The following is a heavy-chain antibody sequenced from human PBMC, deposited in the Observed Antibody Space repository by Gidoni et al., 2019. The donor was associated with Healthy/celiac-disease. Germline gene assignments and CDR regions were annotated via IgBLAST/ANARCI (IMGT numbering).Heavy chain of an antibody. CDR1: GYTFTSYD. CDR3: ARGEYSGYDEPLDY. CDR2: MNPNSGNT. D-gene: IGHD5-12*01. J-gene: IGHJ4*02. V-gene: IGHV1-8*01. Sequence: VQLVQSGAEVKKPGASVKVSCKASGYTFTSYDINWERQATGQGLEWMGWMNPNSGNTGYAQKFQGRVTMTRTTSIGTAYMELSSLRSEDTAVYYCARGEYSGYDEPLDYWGQGTLVTVSS.